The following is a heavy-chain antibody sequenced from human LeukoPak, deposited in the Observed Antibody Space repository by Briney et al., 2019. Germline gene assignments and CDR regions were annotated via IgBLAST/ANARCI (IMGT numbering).Heavy chain of an antibody. J-gene: IGHJ4*02. Sequence: GASVKVSRKASGYTFTGYYMHWVRQAPGQGLEWMGWINPNSGDTNYAQKFQGRVTMTRDTSISTAYMELSSLSSDDTAVYYCAKVGCSGGSCYSSWGQGTLVTVSS. V-gene: IGHV1-2*02. CDR3: AKVGCSGGSCYSS. CDR1: GYTFTGYY. D-gene: IGHD2-15*01. CDR2: INPNSGDT.